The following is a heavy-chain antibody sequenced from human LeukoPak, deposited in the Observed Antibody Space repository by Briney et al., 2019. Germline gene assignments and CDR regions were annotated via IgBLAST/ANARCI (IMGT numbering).Heavy chain of an antibody. CDR1: GGSISSSNYY. Sequence: SDTLSLTWSLSGGSISSSNYYWGWIRQPPGKGREWVGSIFYSGTTSYHPSLKSRVPISVHTSKNQLPLKLSSVTAADTAVYYCARHGTTGTTLSWFDPWGEGTLVTVSS. D-gene: IGHD4-17*01. J-gene: IGHJ5*02. CDR3: ARHGTTGTTLSWFDP. V-gene: IGHV4-39*01. CDR2: IFYSGTT.